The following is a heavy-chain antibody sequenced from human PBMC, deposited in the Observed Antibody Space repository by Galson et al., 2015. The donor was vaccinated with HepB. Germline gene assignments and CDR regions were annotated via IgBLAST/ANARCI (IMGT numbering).Heavy chain of an antibody. D-gene: IGHD6-6*01. V-gene: IGHV3-11*06. CDR2: ISSSSSYT. J-gene: IGHJ6*02. CDR1: GFTFSDYY. Sequence: SLRLSCAASGFTFSDYYMSWIRQAPGKGLEWVSYISSSSSYTNYADSVKGRFTISRDNAKNSLYLQMNSLRAEDTAVYYCARRDSSSSDYYYYGMDVWGQGTTVTVSS. CDR3: ARRDSSSSDYYYYGMDV.